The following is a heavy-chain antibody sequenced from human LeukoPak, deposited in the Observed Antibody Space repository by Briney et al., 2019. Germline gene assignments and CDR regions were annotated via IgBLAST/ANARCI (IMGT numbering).Heavy chain of an antibody. J-gene: IGHJ4*02. CDR1: GGSISSGGYY. CDR2: IYYSGST. D-gene: IGHD1-14*01. Sequence: KPSQTLSLTCTVSGGSISSGGYYWSWIRQHPGKDLEWIGYIYYSGSTYYNPSLKSRVTISVDTSKNQFSLKLSSVTAADTAVYYCARGDPTTHYFDYLGQGTLVTVSS. CDR3: ARGDPTTHYFDY. V-gene: IGHV4-31*03.